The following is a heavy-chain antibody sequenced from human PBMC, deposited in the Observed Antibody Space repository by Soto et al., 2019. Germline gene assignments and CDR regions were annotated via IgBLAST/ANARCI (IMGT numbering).Heavy chain of an antibody. D-gene: IGHD2-8*01. V-gene: IGHV4-59*01. CDR3: ARATMVLSRSYFES. Sequence: SETLSLTCTVSGGSISNFYWSWIRHPPGKGLEWIGYISYSGNTNYNPSLKSRVSISVDTSKNQLSLNLTSVTAADTAVYYCARATMVLSRSYFESWGQGTPFTVSS. CDR2: ISYSGNT. CDR1: GGSISNFY. J-gene: IGHJ4*02.